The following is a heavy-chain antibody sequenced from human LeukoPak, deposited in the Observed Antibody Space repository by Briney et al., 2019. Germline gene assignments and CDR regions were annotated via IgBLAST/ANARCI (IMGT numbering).Heavy chain of an antibody. Sequence: GGSLRLSCAASGFTFSSYGMQWVRQAPGKGLEWVAVISYDGSNKYYADSLKGRFTISRDNSKNTVYLQMNNLRSEDTAVYFCTKELSGKSFFDCWGQGALVTVSS. J-gene: IGHJ4*02. D-gene: IGHD1-26*01. CDR1: GFTFSSYG. V-gene: IGHV3-30*18. CDR3: TKELSGKSFFDC. CDR2: ISYDGSNK.